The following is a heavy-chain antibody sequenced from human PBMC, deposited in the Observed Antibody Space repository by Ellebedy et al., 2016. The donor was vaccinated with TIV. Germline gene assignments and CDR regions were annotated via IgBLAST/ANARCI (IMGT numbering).Heavy chain of an antibody. Sequence: ASVKVSXXASGYTFTSYGISWVRQAPGQGLEWMGWISAYNGNTNYAQKLQGRVTMTTDTSTSTAYMELRSLRSDDTAVYYCARVIGDGYNYDYYYGMDVWGQGTTVTVSS. D-gene: IGHD5-24*01. J-gene: IGHJ6*02. CDR3: ARVIGDGYNYDYYYGMDV. V-gene: IGHV1-18*04. CDR2: ISAYNGNT. CDR1: GYTFTSYG.